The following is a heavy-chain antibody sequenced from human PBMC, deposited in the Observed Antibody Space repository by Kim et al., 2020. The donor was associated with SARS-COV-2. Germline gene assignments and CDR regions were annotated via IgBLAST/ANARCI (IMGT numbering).Heavy chain of an antibody. J-gene: IGHJ5*02. Sequence: GGSLRLSCAASGFTVSDNHMSWVRQAPGKGLEWVSVLNSGGNTYYADSVKGRFTISRDNAKNVLYLQMNSLTTEDTAVYHCTKDPGYGSGIDFDPWGQVILVTVSS. V-gene: IGHV3-66*02. CDR3: TKDPGYGSGIDFDP. D-gene: IGHD3-10*01. CDR1: GFTVSDNH. CDR2: LNSGGNT.